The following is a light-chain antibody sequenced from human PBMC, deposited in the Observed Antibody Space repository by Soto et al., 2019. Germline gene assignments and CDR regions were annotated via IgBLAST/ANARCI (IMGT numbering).Light chain of an antibody. V-gene: IGKV3-15*01. Sequence: EIVLTQSPATLSLSPGGRATLSCRASQSVSSYLAWYQQKPGQAPRLLIYGASSRATGIPVRFSGSGSGTEFTLTISSLQSEDFAVYYCQQYNNWPLTFGQGTRLEIK. CDR2: GAS. J-gene: IGKJ5*01. CDR1: QSVSSY. CDR3: QQYNNWPLT.